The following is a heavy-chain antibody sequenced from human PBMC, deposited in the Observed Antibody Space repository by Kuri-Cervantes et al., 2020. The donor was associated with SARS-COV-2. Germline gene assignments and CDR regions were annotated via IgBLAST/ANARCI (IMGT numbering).Heavy chain of an antibody. Sequence: GESLKISCAASGFTFSSYSMNWVRQAPGKGLEWVSYISSSSSTICYADSVKGRFTISRDNAKNSLYLQMNSLRAEDTAVYYCARGTTGSGYWGQGTLVTVSS. CDR3: ARGTTGSGY. V-gene: IGHV3-48*01. D-gene: IGHD4-11*01. J-gene: IGHJ4*02. CDR2: ISSSSSTI. CDR1: GFTFSSYS.